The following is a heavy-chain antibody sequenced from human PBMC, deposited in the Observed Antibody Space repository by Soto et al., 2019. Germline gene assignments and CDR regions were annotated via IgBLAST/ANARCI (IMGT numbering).Heavy chain of an antibody. CDR3: AKDIREYSSGWTYLDY. Sequence: PGGSLRLSCAASGFTFHEYAMHWVRQGQGKGLEWVAGITWNSGSIDYADSVKGRFTISRDNAKISLYRQMNSRRPEDTALYYCAKDIREYSSGWTYLDYRGHGTLVTVSS. V-gene: IGHV3-9*01. CDR1: GFTFHEYA. CDR2: ITWNSGSI. D-gene: IGHD6-19*01. J-gene: IGHJ4*01.